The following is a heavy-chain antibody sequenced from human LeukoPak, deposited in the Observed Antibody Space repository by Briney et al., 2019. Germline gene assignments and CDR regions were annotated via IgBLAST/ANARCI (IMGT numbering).Heavy chain of an antibody. Sequence: ASVKVSRKASGYTFTGCYMHWVRQAPGQGLEWMGWINPNSGGTNYAQKFQGRVTMTRDTSISTAYMELSRLRSDDTAVYYCARAQGIAVAGTFDYWGQGTLVTVSS. CDR3: ARAQGIAVAGTFDY. J-gene: IGHJ4*02. D-gene: IGHD6-19*01. CDR2: INPNSGGT. CDR1: GYTFTGCY. V-gene: IGHV1-2*02.